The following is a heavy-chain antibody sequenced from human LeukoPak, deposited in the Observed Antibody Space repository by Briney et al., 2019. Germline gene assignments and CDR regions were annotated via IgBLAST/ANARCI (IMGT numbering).Heavy chain of an antibody. J-gene: IGHJ4*02. CDR1: GGSISNYY. D-gene: IGHD6-13*01. Sequence: SETLSLTCTVPGGSISNYYWCWIRQPPGKGLEWIGYIYYSGSTNYNPSLKSRVTISVETSKNQFSLKLSSVTAADTALYYCARGSGSSWYFYFDYWGQGTLVTVSS. CDR2: IYYSGST. V-gene: IGHV4-59*01. CDR3: ARGSGSSWYFYFDY.